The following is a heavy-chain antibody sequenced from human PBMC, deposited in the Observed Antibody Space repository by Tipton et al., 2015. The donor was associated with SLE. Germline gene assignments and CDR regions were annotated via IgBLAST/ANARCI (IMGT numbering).Heavy chain of an antibody. D-gene: IGHD6-13*01. CDR2: IRQDGGEK. Sequence: GSLRLSCAASGFTFTNYWMSWVRQAPGKGLEWVANIRQDGGEKYYMDSVKGRFTISRDNTKNSMYLQMSSLRVEDTAVYYCASSSNSYPLLHDSWGQGTLVTVSS. CDR1: GFTFTNYW. CDR3: ASSSNSYPLLHDS. V-gene: IGHV3-7*01. J-gene: IGHJ4*02.